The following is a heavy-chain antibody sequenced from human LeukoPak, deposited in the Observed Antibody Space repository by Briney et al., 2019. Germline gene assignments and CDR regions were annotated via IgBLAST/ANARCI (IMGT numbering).Heavy chain of an antibody. CDR3: ARLGENYYGSGSYFNWFDP. D-gene: IGHD3-10*01. CDR2: ISDYNGNT. V-gene: IGHV1-18*01. Sequence: ASVKVSCKASGYTFTSYGISWVRQAPGQGLEWMGWISDYNGNTNYAQKLQGRVTMTTDTSTSTAYMELRSLRSDDTAVYYCARLGENYYGSGSYFNWFDPWGQGTLVTVSS. CDR1: GYTFTSYG. J-gene: IGHJ5*02.